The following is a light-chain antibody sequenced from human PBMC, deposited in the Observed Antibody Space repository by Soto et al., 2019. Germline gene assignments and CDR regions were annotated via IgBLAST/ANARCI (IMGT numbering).Light chain of an antibody. Sequence: QSVLTQPHSASGTLGQRVTISCSGSSSNIGTSSVHWFQQLPGTAPKLLISTTNQRPSGVPERFSGSKSGTSASLAISGLQSEDEADYYCAAWDDSLNGHVFGTGTKLTVL. CDR1: SSNIGTSS. V-gene: IGLV1-44*01. CDR3: AAWDDSLNGHV. CDR2: TTN. J-gene: IGLJ1*01.